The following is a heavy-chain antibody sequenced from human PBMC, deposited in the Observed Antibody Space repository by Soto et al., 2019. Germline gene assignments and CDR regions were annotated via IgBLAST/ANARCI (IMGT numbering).Heavy chain of an antibody. V-gene: IGHV3-11*01. J-gene: IGHJ4*02. CDR3: ARGGASVTTPFDY. Sequence: QVQLVESGGGLVQPGGSLRLSCAASGFAFSNPSMSWIRQAPGKGLEWISYISSSGSTIYYADSVKGRFTISRDNAKKSLYLQMDSLTADDTAVYYCARGGASVTTPFDYWGQGTQVTVSS. CDR2: ISSSGSTI. D-gene: IGHD4-17*01. CDR1: GFAFSNPS.